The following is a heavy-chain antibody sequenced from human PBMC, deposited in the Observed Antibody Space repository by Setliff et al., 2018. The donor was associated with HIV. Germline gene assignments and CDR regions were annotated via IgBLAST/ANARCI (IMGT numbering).Heavy chain of an antibody. CDR2: IYYSGSI. D-gene: IGHD3-10*01. Sequence: SETLSLTCTLSGGSISSYYWSWIRQPPGKGLEWIGSIYYSGSINYSPSLESRVTISVDTSKNKYSLKLKSVTTADTAVYYCARDRGRGLGSPTRKYYYYGMDVWGQGTTVTVSS. CDR3: ARDRGRGLGSPTRKYYYYGMDV. J-gene: IGHJ6*02. V-gene: IGHV4-59*01. CDR1: GGSISSYY.